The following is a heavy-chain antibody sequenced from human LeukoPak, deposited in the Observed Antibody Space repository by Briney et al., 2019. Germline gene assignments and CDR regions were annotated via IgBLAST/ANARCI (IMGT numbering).Heavy chain of an antibody. V-gene: IGHV4-4*02. CDR3: ARFQGGYTAYDQFAAEP. Sequence: SETLSLTCAVSGGSISGTNWWSWVRQPPGKGLECLGNIYHRGTTNYNPSLKSRVTISVDKSKNQFSLKLSSVTAADTAVYYCARFQGGYTAYDQFAAEPWGQGTLVTVSS. J-gene: IGHJ5*02. CDR1: GGSISGTNW. CDR2: IYHRGTT. D-gene: IGHD5-12*01.